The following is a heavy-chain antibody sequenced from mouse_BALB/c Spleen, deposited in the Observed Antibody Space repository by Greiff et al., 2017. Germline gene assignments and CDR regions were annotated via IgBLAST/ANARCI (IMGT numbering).Heavy chain of an antibody. Sequence: QVQLKESGPGLVQPSQSLSITCTVSGFSLTSYGVHWVRQSPGTGLEWLGVIWSGGSTDYNAAFISRLSISKDNSKSQVFFKMNSLQANDTARYCCARRFVNYEAWFAYWGQGTLVTVSA. CDR2: IWSGGST. J-gene: IGHJ3*01. CDR1: GFSLTSYG. V-gene: IGHV2-2*02. CDR3: ARRFVNYEAWFAY. D-gene: IGHD1-1*01.